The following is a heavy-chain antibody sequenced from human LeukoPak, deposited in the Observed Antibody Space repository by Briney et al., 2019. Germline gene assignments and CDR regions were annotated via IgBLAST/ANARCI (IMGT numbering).Heavy chain of an antibody. CDR2: INWSGGST. CDR1: GFAFDEHG. D-gene: IGHD2-2*01. V-gene: IGHV3-20*04. J-gene: IGHJ4*02. CDR3: ARAPITSPFYFDY. Sequence: PAGSLRLSCTASGFAFDEHGMSWVRPGPPKGLEWVPGINWSGGSTGYADPLRGRFTISRDNAKNSLYLQMDSLRAEDTALYYCARAPITSPFYFDYWGQGTLVTVSS.